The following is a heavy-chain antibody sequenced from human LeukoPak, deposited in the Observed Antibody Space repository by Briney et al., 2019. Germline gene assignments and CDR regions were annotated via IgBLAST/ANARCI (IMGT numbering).Heavy chain of an antibody. CDR2: IYHSGST. CDR3: ARLLGNYSFDY. V-gene: IGHV4-38-2*02. J-gene: IGHJ4*02. Sequence: SETLSLTCTVSGYSISSGYYWGWIRQPPGKGLEWIGSIYHSGSTYYNPSLKSRVTISVDTSKNQFSLKLSSVTAADTAVYYCARLLGNYSFDYWGQGTLVTVSS. CDR1: GYSISSGYY. D-gene: IGHD4-23*01.